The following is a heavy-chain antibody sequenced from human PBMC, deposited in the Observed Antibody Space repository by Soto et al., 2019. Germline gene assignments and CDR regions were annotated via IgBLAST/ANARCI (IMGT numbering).Heavy chain of an antibody. CDR1: GGSISSYY. V-gene: IGHV4-59*08. J-gene: IGHJ5*02. CDR3: ARLQWPNSPAISIWFDP. D-gene: IGHD6-19*01. Sequence: SETLSLTCTVSGGSISSYYWSWIRQPPGKGLEWIGYIYYSGSTNYNPSLKSRVTISVDTSKNQFSLKLSSVTAADTAVYYCARLQWPNSPAISIWFDPWGQGTLVTVSS. CDR2: IYYSGST.